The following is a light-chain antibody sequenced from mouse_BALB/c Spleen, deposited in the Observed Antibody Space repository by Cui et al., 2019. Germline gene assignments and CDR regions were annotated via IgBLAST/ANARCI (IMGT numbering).Light chain of an antibody. V-gene: IGKV8-30*01. CDR1: QSLLYSSNQKNY. CDR3: QQYYSYPQYT. Sequence: DIVISHSPPSVAVSGGEKVTMSFKSSQSLLYSSNQKNYLAWYQQKPGQSPKLLIYWASTRESGVPDRFTGSGSGTDFTLTISSVKAEDLAVYYCQQYYSYPQYTFGGGTKLEIK. J-gene: IGKJ2*01. CDR2: WAS.